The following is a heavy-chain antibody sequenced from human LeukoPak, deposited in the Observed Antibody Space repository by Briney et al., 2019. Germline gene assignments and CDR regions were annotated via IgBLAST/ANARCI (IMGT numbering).Heavy chain of an antibody. V-gene: IGHV4-59*01. CDR2: IYYSGST. CDR1: GGSISSYY. D-gene: IGHD5-18*01. Sequence: ASETLSLTCTVSGGSISSYYWSWIRQPPGKGLEWIGYIYYSGSTNYNPSLKSRVTISVDTSKNQFSLKLSSVTAADTAVYYCARVSGPFSYGNWFDAWGQGTLVTVSS. CDR3: ARVSGPFSYGNWFDA. J-gene: IGHJ5*02.